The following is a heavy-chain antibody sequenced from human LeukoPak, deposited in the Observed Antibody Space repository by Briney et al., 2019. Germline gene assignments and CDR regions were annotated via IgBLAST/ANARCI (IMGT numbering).Heavy chain of an antibody. CDR2: IIPILGIA. D-gene: IGHD3-22*01. J-gene: IGHJ3*02. CDR1: GGTFSSYA. V-gene: IGHV1-69*04. CDR3: AREYYYDSPHAFDI. Sequence: SVKVSCKASGGTFSSYAISWVRQAPGQGLEWMGRIIPILGIANYAQKFQGRVAITADKSTSTAYMELSSLRSEDTAVYYCAREYYYDSPHAFDIWGQGTMVTVSS.